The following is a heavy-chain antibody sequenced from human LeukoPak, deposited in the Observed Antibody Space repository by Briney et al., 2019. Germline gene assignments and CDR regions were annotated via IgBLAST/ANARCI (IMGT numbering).Heavy chain of an antibody. CDR2: ISSSVVST. J-gene: IGHJ4*02. CDR1: GFTFSSYS. V-gene: IGHV3-23*01. CDR3: AKEEHSYGPWYFDC. Sequence: GGSLRLSCAASGFTFSSYSMNWVRQAPGKGLEWVSGISSSVVSTYYADSVKGRFTISRDNSKNTLYLQMNSLRAEDTAIYYCAKEEHSYGPWYFDCWGQGTLVTVSS. D-gene: IGHD5-18*01.